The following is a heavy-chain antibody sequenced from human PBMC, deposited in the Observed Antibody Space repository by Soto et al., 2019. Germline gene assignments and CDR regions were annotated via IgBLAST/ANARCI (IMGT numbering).Heavy chain of an antibody. CDR1: GFPFTSYG. D-gene: IGHD1-26*01. J-gene: IGHJ4*02. CDR3: VGSQYYFDY. CDR2: ISYDGSDK. Sequence: QVQLVESGGGVVQPGRSLRLSCAASGFPFTSYGKHWVREGPDKGLEWVAIISYDGSDKYYADSVKGRFTISRDNSKNTLYLQMNSLRPEDTALYYCVGSQYYFDYRGQGTLVIVSS. V-gene: IGHV3-30*03.